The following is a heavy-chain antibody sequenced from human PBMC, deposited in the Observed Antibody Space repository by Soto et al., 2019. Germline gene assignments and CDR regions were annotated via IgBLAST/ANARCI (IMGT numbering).Heavy chain of an antibody. Sequence: EVQLLESGGGLVQPGGSLRLSCAASGFTFSSYAMSWVRQAPGKGLEWVSAISGSGGSTYYADSVKGRFTISRDNSKNTLYLQINSLRAEDTAVYYCAKDGVDYDILTGYYKGAYYFDYWGQGTLVTVSS. J-gene: IGHJ4*02. CDR3: AKDGVDYDILTGYYKGAYYFDY. CDR1: GFTFSSYA. V-gene: IGHV3-23*01. D-gene: IGHD3-9*01. CDR2: ISGSGGST.